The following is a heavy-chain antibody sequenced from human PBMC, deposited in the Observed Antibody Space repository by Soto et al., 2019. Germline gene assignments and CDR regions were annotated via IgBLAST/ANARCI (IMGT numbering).Heavy chain of an antibody. CDR3: AARSPAFDY. J-gene: IGHJ4*02. CDR2: ITTDKGKT. V-gene: IGHV1-18*01. Sequence: QVQLVQSGPEVKKPGASVKVSCKTSGYTFTSFGLTWVRQAPGQGLEWMGWITTDKGKTNYAQKFQGRVTMTTDTSTSTAYMELRSLRSDDTAVYYCAARSPAFDYWGQGTLVTVSS. CDR1: GYTFTSFG.